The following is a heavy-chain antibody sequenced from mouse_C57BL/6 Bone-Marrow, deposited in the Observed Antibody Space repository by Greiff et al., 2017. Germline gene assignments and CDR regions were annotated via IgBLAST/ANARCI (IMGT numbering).Heavy chain of an antibody. CDR3: ARCDTTVVGGFDY. J-gene: IGHJ2*01. D-gene: IGHD1-1*01. V-gene: IGHV1-80*01. CDR2: IYPGDGDT. Sequence: VQLQQSGAELVKPGASVKISCKASGYAFSSYWMNWVKQRPGKGLEWIGQIYPGDGDTNYNGKFKGKATLTADKSSSTAYMQLSSLTSEDSAVYFGARCDTTVVGGFDYWGQGTTLTVSS. CDR1: GYAFSSYW.